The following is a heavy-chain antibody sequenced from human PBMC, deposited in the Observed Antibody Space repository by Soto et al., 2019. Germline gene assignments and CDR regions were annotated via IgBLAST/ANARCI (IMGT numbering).Heavy chain of an antibody. J-gene: IGHJ4*02. CDR3: ARDLPRYVEMATILFY. Sequence: PGGSLRLSCAASGFTFSSYWMSWVRQAPGKGLEWVANIKQDGSEKYYVDSVKGRFTISRDNAKNSLYLQMNSLRAEDTAVYYCARDLPRYVEMATILFYWGQGTLVTVSS. V-gene: IGHV3-7*05. CDR2: IKQDGSEK. CDR1: GFTFSSYW. D-gene: IGHD5-12*01.